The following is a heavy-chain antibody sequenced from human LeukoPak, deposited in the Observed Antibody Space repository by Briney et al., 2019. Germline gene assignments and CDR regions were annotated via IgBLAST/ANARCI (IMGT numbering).Heavy chain of an antibody. CDR2: ITGNSNYI. Sequence: FTFXXXSINWVRQAPGXXLXWVSFITGNSNYIYXADSVKGRFTISRDNAKNXLYLQMNSLRVEDTAVYYCXXXXXSXXGXIDYXGXGXLVTVSS. J-gene: IGHJ4*02. V-gene: IGHV3-21*01. CDR3: XXXXXSXXGXIDY. CDR1: FTFXXXS.